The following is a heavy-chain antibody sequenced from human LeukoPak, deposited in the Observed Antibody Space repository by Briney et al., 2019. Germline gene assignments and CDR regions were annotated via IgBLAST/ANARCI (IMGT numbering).Heavy chain of an antibody. J-gene: IGHJ6*02. Sequence: GGSLRLSCVASGFTFSGSAMSWVRQAPGKGLEWVSTLSGSGGSVYYADSAKGRFTISRDNSKDTLYLQMNSLRAEDTAVYYCAKARIATSGRDAMDVWGQGTTVTVSS. CDR2: LSGSGGSV. CDR1: GFTFSGSA. D-gene: IGHD6-13*01. CDR3: AKARIATSGRDAMDV. V-gene: IGHV3-23*01.